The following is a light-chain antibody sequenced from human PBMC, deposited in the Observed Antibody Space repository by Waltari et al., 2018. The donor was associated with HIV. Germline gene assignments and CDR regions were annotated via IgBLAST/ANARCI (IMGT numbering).Light chain of an antibody. CDR2: WAS. CDR1: QSLYKSNNKNY. V-gene: IGKV4-1*01. Sequence: DIVMTQSPDSLAVSLGERATITCKSSQSLYKSNNKNYLAWYQQKPGQPPKLLISWASTRESGVPYRFSGSGSGTDFTLTISSLQPEDVAVYYCQHYYNTPRRFGQGTKVEI. CDR3: QHYYNTPRR. J-gene: IGKJ1*01.